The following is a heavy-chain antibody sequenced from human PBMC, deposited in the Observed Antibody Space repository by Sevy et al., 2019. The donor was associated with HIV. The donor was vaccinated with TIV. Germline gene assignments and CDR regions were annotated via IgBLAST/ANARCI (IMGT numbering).Heavy chain of an antibody. CDR1: GFTFSSYW. V-gene: IGHV3-7*01. J-gene: IGHJ3*02. CDR2: IKQDGSEK. CDR3: AREETAYGGKHAFDI. D-gene: IGHD4-17*01. Sequence: GGSLRLSCVASGFTFSSYWMSWVRQAPGKGLEWVANIKQDGSEKYYVDSVKGRFTISRDNAKNSLYLQMNSLRAEDTAVYYCAREETAYGGKHAFDIWGQGTMVTVSS.